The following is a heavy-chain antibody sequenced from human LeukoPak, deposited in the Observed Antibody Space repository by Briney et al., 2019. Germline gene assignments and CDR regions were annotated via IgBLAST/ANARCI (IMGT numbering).Heavy chain of an antibody. CDR3: ARTPLYAFDSGEYYYGLTYFDY. D-gene: IGHD3-22*01. V-gene: IGHV4-39*02. CDR1: GASINNSNYY. CDR2: IYYSGNT. Sequence: SETLSLTCTVSGASINNSNYYWGWIRQPPGKGLEWVGSIYYSGNTYDNPSLKSRVTISVDTSNNRFSLRLKSVTAADTAVYRCARTPLYAFDSGEYYYGLTYFDYWGQGTLVTVSS. J-gene: IGHJ4*02.